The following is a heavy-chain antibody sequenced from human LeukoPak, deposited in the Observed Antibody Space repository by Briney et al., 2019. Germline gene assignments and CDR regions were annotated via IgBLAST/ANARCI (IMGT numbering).Heavy chain of an antibody. CDR1: GGSISSGSYY. D-gene: IGHD4-17*01. CDR3: ARHNGDYRTPNWFDP. Sequence: SSETLSLTCTVSGGSISSGSYYWNWIRQPAGKGLEWIGRIYSSGSTNYNPSLKSRVTISVDTSKIQFSLNLSSVTAADTAVYYCARHNGDYRTPNWFDPWGQGTLVTVSS. J-gene: IGHJ5*02. CDR2: IYSSGST. V-gene: IGHV4-61*02.